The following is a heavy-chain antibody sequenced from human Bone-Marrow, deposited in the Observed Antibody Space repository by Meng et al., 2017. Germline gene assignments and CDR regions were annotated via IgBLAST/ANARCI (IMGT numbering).Heavy chain of an antibody. D-gene: IGHD3-16*01. CDR3: AKARLWGDNWFDP. CDR1: GGSFSGYY. J-gene: IGHJ5*02. Sequence: QVQVKQWGEGLLKPSETLSLTCAVYGGSFSGYYWSWIRQPPGKGLEWIGEINHSGSTNYNPSLKSRVTISVDTSKNQFSLKLSSVTAADTAVYYCAKARLWGDNWFDPWGQGTLVTVSS. CDR2: INHSGST. V-gene: IGHV4-34*01.